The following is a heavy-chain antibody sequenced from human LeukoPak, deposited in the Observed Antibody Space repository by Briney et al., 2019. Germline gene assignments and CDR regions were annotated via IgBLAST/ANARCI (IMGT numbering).Heavy chain of an antibody. CDR3: TTDSVTTVTTSPYGMDV. J-gene: IGHJ6*02. V-gene: IGHV3-66*01. CDR2: IYGGGST. Sequence: GGSLRLSCAASGFTVNNNYMSWVRQAPGKGLEWVSLIYGGGSTYYADSVKGRFTISRDNSKNTLYLQMNSLKTEDTAVYYCTTDSVTTVTTSPYGMDVWGQGTTVTVSS. D-gene: IGHD4-17*01. CDR1: GFTVNNNY.